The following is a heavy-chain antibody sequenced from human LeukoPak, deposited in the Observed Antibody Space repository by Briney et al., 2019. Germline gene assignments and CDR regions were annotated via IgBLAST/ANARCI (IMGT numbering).Heavy chain of an antibody. V-gene: IGHV3-23*01. CDR1: GFIFSTYA. J-gene: IGHJ6*02. D-gene: IGHD3-16*02. Sequence: GGSLRLSCAGSGFIFSTYAMSWVRQAPGKGLEYVSSITGSAIATYYADSVKGRFTISRDNSKNTLFLQMNSLRAEDTAVYYCAKDNYDYVWGSYHLPGRQNYYYYGMDVWGQGTTVTVSS. CDR2: ITGSAIAT. CDR3: AKDNYDYVWGSYHLPGRQNYYYYGMDV.